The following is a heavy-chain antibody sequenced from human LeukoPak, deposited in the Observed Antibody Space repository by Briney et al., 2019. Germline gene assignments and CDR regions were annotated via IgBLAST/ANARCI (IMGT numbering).Heavy chain of an antibody. J-gene: IGHJ4*02. Sequence: SETLSLTCTVSGGSISDSYWSWIRQPPGKGLEWIGYIHYSGSTNYNPSLKSRGTISVDTSKSQLSLKLSSVTVADTAVYYCARGILVTVYAAFDYWGQGTLVTVSS. CDR1: GGSISDSY. CDR3: ARGILVTVYAAFDY. V-gene: IGHV4-59*01. CDR2: IHYSGST. D-gene: IGHD2-8*01.